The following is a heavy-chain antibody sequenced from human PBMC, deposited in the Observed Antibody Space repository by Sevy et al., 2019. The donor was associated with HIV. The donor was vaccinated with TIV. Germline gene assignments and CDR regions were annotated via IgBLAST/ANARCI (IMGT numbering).Heavy chain of an antibody. CDR1: GFTFNTHA. CDR3: AREAGYTTGWSPGNY. D-gene: IGHD6-19*01. J-gene: IGHJ4*02. Sequence: GGSLRLSCAASGFTFNTHAMHWVRQAPGKGLEWVALFSYDGLIKYYGGSVKGRFTISRDDTRNTLFLQMNSLRHDDTAMYYCAREAGYTTGWSPGNYWGQGTLVTVSS. CDR2: FSYDGLIK. V-gene: IGHV3-30*14.